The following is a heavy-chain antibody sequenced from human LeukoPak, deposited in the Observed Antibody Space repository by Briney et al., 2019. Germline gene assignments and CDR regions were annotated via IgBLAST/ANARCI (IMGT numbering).Heavy chain of an antibody. J-gene: IGHJ4*02. CDR2: TYYRSRWYY. D-gene: IGHD6-13*01. V-gene: IGHV6-1*01. CDR3: ARDVSWRIDY. Sequence: SQTLSLTCAISGVSVSSNIAAWNWIRQSPSRGLEWLGRTYYRSRWYYDYALSVRSRITINPDTSKNQFSLQLNSVTPEDTAVYYCARDVSWRIDYWGQGTLVTVSS. CDR1: GVSVSSNIAA.